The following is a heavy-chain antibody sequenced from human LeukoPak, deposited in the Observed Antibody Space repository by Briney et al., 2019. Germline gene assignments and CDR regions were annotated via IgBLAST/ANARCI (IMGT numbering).Heavy chain of an antibody. D-gene: IGHD6-13*01. CDR2: IKEDGSEK. V-gene: IGHV3-7*01. CDR3: ARGHFYSIY. Sequence: GGSLRLSCAASGFTFTSYWMTWVRQAPGKGLEWVANIKEDGSEKYYVDSVKGRFSISRDNAKNSLYLQMNSLRAEDTAVYYCARGHFYSIYWGQGTLVTLSS. CDR1: GFTFTSYW. J-gene: IGHJ4*02.